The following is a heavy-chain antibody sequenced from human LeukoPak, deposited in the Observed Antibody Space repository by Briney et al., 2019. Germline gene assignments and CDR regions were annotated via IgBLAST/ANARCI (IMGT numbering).Heavy chain of an antibody. V-gene: IGHV1-2*02. CDR1: GYTFTGYY. CDR3: ARDEEEGAYYDFWSGYNY. CDR2: INPNSGGT. J-gene: IGHJ4*02. D-gene: IGHD3-3*01. Sequence: ASVKVSCKASGYTFTGYYMHWVRQAPGQGLEWMGWINPNSGGTNYAQKYQGRVTMTRDTSISTAYMELSRLRSDDTAVYYCARDEEEGAYYDFWSGYNYWGQGTLVTVSS.